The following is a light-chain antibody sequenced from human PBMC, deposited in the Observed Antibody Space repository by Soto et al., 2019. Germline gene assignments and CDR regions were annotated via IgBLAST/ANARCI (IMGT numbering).Light chain of an antibody. CDR3: QQYDTRPHT. J-gene: IGKJ2*01. Sequence: DIQLTQSPSSLSASVGDTVSITCRASQIITGCVTWYQQKPGKVPKLLIFDAASLESGVPSRFSGSGSGTNFTFTISSLQPGDFATYYCQQYDTRPHTFGQGTKLEIK. CDR1: QIITGC. CDR2: DAA. V-gene: IGKV1-5*01.